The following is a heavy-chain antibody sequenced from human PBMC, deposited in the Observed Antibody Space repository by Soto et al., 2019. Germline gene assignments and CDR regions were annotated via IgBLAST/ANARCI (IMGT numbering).Heavy chain of an antibody. V-gene: IGHV4-30-2*01. CDR2: ISHTGST. CDR1: GGSITSGNTYS. D-gene: IGHD3-10*01. J-gene: IGHJ5*02. Sequence: TLSLPCAVSGGSITSGNTYSWSWIRQPPGKGLEWIGSISHTGSTSYNPSLKSRVSMSVDKSKNQFSLKLSSVTAADMAVYYCARAVTPYFGTWFDPWGQGTLVTVSS. CDR3: ARAVTPYFGTWFDP.